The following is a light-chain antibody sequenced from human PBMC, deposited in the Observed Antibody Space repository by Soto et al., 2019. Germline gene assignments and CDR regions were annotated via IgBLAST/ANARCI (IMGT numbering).Light chain of an antibody. V-gene: IGKV1-5*01. J-gene: IGKJ2*01. Sequence: DIQITQSPSTLSASVGDRVTLTCRASRTISSWLAWYQQRPGKAPKLLIYDGSNLESGVPSRFSGSRSGTEFPLTISSLQPDDVATYYCQQYNGYSTFGQGNYLDIK. CDR1: RTISSW. CDR2: DGS. CDR3: QQYNGYST.